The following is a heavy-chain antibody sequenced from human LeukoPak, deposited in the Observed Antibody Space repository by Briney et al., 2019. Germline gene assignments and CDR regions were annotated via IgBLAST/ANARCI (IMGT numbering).Heavy chain of an antibody. CDR3: ARVGVWLVEYFQH. D-gene: IGHD6-19*01. J-gene: IGHJ1*01. CDR1: GGSISSSSYY. V-gene: IGHV4-39*01. CDR2: IYYSGST. Sequence: LETLSLTCTVSGGSISSSSYYWGWIRQPPGKGLEWIGSIYYSGSTYYNPSLKSRVTISVDTSKNQFSLKLSSVTAADTAVYYCARVGVWLVEYFQHWGQGTLVTVSS.